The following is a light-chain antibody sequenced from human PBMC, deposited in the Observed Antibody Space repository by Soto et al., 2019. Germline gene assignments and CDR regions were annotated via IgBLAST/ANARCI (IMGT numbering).Light chain of an antibody. J-gene: IGKJ1*01. V-gene: IGKV3-20*01. Sequence: EIVLTQSPGTLSLYSGERATLSCRASQSVGSSYLAWYQQKPGQAPRLLIYGASSRATGIPDRFTGSGSGTYSPLTIARLEPEAVAVYFGQHVGFSPWTFGQGTRVDVK. CDR3: QHVGFSPWT. CDR2: GAS. CDR1: QSVGSSY.